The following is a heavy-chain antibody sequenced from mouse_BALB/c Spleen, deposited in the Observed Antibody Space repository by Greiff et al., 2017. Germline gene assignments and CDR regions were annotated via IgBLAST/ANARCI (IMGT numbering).Heavy chain of an antibody. CDR3: ARWVEGGRYDDGDFDY. Sequence: EVQLQQSGPSLVKPSQTLSLTCSVTGDSITSGYWNWIRKFPGNKLEYMGYISYSGSTYYNPSLKSRISITRDTSKNQYYLQLNSVTTEDTATYYCARWVEGGRYDDGDFDYWGQGTTLTVSS. J-gene: IGHJ2*01. D-gene: IGHD2-14*01. CDR2: ISYSGST. V-gene: IGHV3-8*02. CDR1: GDSITSGY.